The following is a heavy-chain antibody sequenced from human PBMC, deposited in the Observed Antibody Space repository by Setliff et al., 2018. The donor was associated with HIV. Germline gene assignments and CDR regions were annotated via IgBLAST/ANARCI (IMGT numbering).Heavy chain of an antibody. CDR1: GFTFSSYA. V-gene: IGHV3-23*01. J-gene: IGHJ6*02. CDR2: ISSSGGST. CDR3: TMAPRLAGTYGVDV. Sequence: QTGGSLRLSCAASGFTFSSYAMSWVRQAPGKGLEWVSGISSSGGSTFYADSVKGRFTISRDNSKDTVYLQMNSLRAEDTAVYYCTMAPRLAGTYGVDVWGQGTTVTVSS. D-gene: IGHD3-10*01.